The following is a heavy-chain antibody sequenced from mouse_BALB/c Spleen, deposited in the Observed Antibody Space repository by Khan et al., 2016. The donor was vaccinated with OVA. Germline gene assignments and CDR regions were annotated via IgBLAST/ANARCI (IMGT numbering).Heavy chain of an antibody. Sequence: QVQLQQSGPELVKPGASVKMSCKASGYTFTDDVISWVKQRTGEGLEWSGEFYPGSGSTYYNEKFKGKATLTADKSYNKVYMQLSSLTSEDSAVFCCARSYYGSTYFDYWGQGTTLTVAS. CDR2: FYPGSGST. V-gene: IGHV1-81*01. J-gene: IGHJ2*01. CDR3: ARSYYGSTYFDY. CDR1: GYTFTDDV. D-gene: IGHD1-1*01.